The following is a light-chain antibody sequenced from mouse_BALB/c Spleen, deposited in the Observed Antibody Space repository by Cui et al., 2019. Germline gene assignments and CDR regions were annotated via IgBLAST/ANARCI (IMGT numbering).Light chain of an antibody. CDR2: AAS. CDR3: QQYGGTPWT. Sequence: DIQMTQSPASLSVSVGETVTITCRASENIYSNLAWYQQKQGRSPQRLVYAASSLADGVPSRFSGSGSGTDYSLKISSLESEDFGGYYCQQYGGTPWTFGGGTKLEIK. CDR1: ENIYSN. J-gene: IGKJ1*01. V-gene: IGKV12-46*01.